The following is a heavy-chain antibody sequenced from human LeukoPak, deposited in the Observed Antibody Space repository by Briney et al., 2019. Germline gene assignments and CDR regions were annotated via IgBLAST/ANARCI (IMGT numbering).Heavy chain of an antibody. CDR1: GYTFTSYG. CDR2: ISAYNGNT. J-gene: IGHJ4*02. V-gene: IGHV1-18*01. D-gene: IGHD3-10*01. CDR3: ARDGSLLWFGGPEYYFDY. Sequence: ASVKVSCKASGYTFTSYGISWVRQAPGQGLEWMGWISAYNGNTNYAQKLQGRVTMTTDTSTSTAYMELRSLRSDDTAVYHCARDGSLLWFGGPEYYFDYWGQGTLVTVSS.